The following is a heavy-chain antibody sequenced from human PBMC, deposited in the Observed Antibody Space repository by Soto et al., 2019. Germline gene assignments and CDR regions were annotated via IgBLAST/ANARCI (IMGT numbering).Heavy chain of an antibody. J-gene: IGHJ4*02. CDR3: ARLRGRDGYKYYFDY. CDR1: GYSFTSYW. CDR2: IYPGDSDT. D-gene: IGHD5-12*01. V-gene: IGHV5-51*01. Sequence: GESLKSSCKGSGYSFTSYWIGWVRQMPGKGLEWMGIIYPGDSDTRYSPSFQGQVTISADKSISTAYLQWSSLKASDTAMYYCARLRGRDGYKYYFDYWGQGTLVTVSS.